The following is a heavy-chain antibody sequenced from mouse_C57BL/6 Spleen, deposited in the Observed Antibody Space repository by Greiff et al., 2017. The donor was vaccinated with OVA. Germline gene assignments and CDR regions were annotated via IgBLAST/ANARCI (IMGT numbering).Heavy chain of an antibody. J-gene: IGHJ4*01. V-gene: IGHV5-4*03. CDR3: ARYSNYYYYAMDY. CDR1: GFTFSSYA. D-gene: IGHD2-5*01. Sequence: EVKLEESGGGLVKPGGSLKLSCAASGFTFSSYAMSWVRQTPERRLEWVATISDGGSYTYYPDNVKGRFTISRDNAKNNLYLQMSHLKSEDTAMYYCARYSNYYYYAMDYWGQGTSVTVSS. CDR2: ISDGGSYT.